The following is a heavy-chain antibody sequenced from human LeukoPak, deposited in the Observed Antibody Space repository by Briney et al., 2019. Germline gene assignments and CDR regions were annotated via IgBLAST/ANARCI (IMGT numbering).Heavy chain of an antibody. CDR1: GVTFSSYA. D-gene: IGHD3-22*01. Sequence: GGTLRLSCAASGVTFSSYAMHWGRNAPGKGQGLVAVISYDGSNKYYADSVKGRLAIFRDNSKNTLYLQKQSLSAADTAVEYCARAEGSWYYYDPAGAFDIWGQGTMVTVSS. J-gene: IGHJ3*02. CDR2: ISYDGSNK. V-gene: IGHV3-30*17. CDR3: ARAEGSWYYYDPAGAFDI.